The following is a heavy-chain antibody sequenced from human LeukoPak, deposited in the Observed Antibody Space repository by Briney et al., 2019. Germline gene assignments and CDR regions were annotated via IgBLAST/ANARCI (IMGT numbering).Heavy chain of an antibody. D-gene: IGHD3-22*01. CDR1: GRSISSSSSY. V-gene: IGHV4-39*01. J-gene: IGHJ5*02. Sequence: SETLSLTCTVSGRSISSSSSYWGWIREPPGSRLERIATIYYTRSTNYNPSLKTRVTISLDTSRNQFSLRLTSVTAADTAVYYCAKSGHSYYYTPGDFSWGQGTLVTVSS. CDR2: IYYTRST. CDR3: AKSGHSYYYTPGDFS.